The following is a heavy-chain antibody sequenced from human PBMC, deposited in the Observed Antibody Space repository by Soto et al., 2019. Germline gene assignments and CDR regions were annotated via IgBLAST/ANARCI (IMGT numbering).Heavy chain of an antibody. CDR1: GFTFTNYY. CDR2: ISAYSGNT. D-gene: IGHD1-1*01. V-gene: IGHV1-18*01. CDR3: ARGDTYYVNWYFDY. Sequence: GAEVKKPGASVKVSCKTSGFTFTNYYINWVRQAPGQGLEVMGWISAYSGNTNYAQNHQGRVTMTTDTSASTAYLELRSLSSDDTAVYFCARGDTYYVNWYFDYWGQGTLVTVSS. J-gene: IGHJ4*02.